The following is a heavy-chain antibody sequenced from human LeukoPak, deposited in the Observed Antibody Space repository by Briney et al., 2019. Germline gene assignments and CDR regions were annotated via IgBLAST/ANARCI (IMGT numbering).Heavy chain of an antibody. CDR2: IIPIFGTA. V-gene: IGHV1-69*13. D-gene: IGHD1-26*01. Sequence: GASVKVSCKASGYTFTSYAISWVRQAPGQGLEWMGGIIPIFGTANYAQKFQGRVTITADESTSTAYMELSSLRSEDTAVYYCGGSRLDYFDCWGQGTLVTVSS. CDR3: GGSRLDYFDC. J-gene: IGHJ4*02. CDR1: GYTFTSYA.